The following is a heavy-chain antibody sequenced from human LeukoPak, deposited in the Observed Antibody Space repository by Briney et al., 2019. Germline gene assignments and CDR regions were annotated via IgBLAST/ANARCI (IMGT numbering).Heavy chain of an antibody. D-gene: IGHD6-19*01. CDR3: ARDSSGWYWTWFDP. J-gene: IGHJ5*02. Sequence: ASVKVSCKASGYTFTSYDINWVRQATGQGLEWMGWMNPNSGNTGYAQKFQGRVTMTRNTSISTAYMELSSLRSEDTAAYYCARDSSGWYWTWFDPWGQGTLVTVSS. CDR2: MNPNSGNT. CDR1: GYTFTSYD. V-gene: IGHV1-8*01.